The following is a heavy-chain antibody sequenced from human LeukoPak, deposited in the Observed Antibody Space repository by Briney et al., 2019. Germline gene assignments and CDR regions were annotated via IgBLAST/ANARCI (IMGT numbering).Heavy chain of an antibody. D-gene: IGHD4-11*01. J-gene: IGHJ6*02. CDR3: ARESRGLHYYGMDV. CDR1: GFTVSSNS. Sequence: GGSLRLSCAASGFTVSSNSMSWVRQAPGKGLEWVSVIYSGGTYYADSVKGRFTISRDNAKNSLYLQMNSLRAEDTAVYYCARESRGLHYYGMDVWGQGTTVTVSS. CDR2: IYSGGT. V-gene: IGHV3-53*01.